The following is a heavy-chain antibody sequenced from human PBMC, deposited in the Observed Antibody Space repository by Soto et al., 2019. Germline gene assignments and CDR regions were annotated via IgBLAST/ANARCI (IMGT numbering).Heavy chain of an antibody. CDR2: ISGSGGST. J-gene: IGHJ6*02. D-gene: IGHD5-18*01. V-gene: IGHV3-23*01. Sequence: GGSLSLSCAASGFPFSSYSMSWVRQAPGKGLEWVSAISGSGGSTYYADSVKGRFTISRDNSKNTLYLQMNSLRAEDTAVYYCAGDDGYSYYYYYGMDVWGQGTTVTVSS. CDR3: AGDDGYSYYYYYGMDV. CDR1: GFPFSSYS.